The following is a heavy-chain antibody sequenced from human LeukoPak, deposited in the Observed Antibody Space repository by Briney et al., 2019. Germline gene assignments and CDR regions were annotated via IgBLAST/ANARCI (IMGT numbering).Heavy chain of an antibody. Sequence: GASVKVSCKASGYTFTSYGISWVRQAPGQGLEWMGWISAYNGNTNYAQKLQGRVTMTTDTSTSTAYMELRSLRSDDTAVYYCARDRYYDFWSGQRATDYYYGMDVWGQGTTVTVSS. J-gene: IGHJ6*02. V-gene: IGHV1-18*01. CDR3: ARDRYYDFWSGQRATDYYYGMDV. D-gene: IGHD3-3*01. CDR1: GYTFTSYG. CDR2: ISAYNGNT.